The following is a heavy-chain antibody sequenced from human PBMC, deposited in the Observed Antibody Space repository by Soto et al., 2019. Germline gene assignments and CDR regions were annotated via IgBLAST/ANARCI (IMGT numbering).Heavy chain of an antibody. CDR3: ARIQRITMIVGIPDY. CDR1: GGSISSSSYY. V-gene: IGHV4-39*01. Sequence: NPSETLSLTCTVSGGSISSSSYYWGWIRQPPGKGLEWIGSIYYSGSTYYNPSLKSRVTISVDTSKNQFSLKLSSVTAADTAVYYCARIQRITMIVGIPDYWGQGTLVTVSS. D-gene: IGHD3-22*01. J-gene: IGHJ4*02. CDR2: IYYSGST.